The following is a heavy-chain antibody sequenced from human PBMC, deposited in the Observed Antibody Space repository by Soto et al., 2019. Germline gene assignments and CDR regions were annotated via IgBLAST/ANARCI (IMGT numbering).Heavy chain of an antibody. D-gene: IGHD3-10*01. J-gene: IGHJ4*02. CDR2: IYYSGST. CDR1: GDSISSYY. CDR3: ARESYYGSGATVVAY. V-gene: IGHV4-59*01. Sequence: SETLSLTCTVSGDSISSYYWSWIRQPPGKGLEWIGYIYYSGSTNYNPSLNSRVTMSVDTSKNQFSLKVNSVTAADTAVYYCARESYYGSGATVVAYWGQGTLVTVSS.